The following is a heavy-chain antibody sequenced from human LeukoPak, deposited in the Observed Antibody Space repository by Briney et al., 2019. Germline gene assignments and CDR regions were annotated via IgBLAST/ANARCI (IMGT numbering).Heavy chain of an antibody. J-gene: IGHJ4*02. V-gene: IGHV1-69*13. CDR1: GGTFSSYA. Sequence: GASVKVSCKASGGTFSSYAISWVRQAPGQGLEWMGGIIPIFGTANYAQKFQGRVTITADESTSTAYMELSSLRSEDAAVYYCATRRRRYCSGGSCYTPWPPFDYWGQGTLVTVSS. CDR2: IIPIFGTA. D-gene: IGHD2-15*01. CDR3: ATRRRRYCSGGSCYTPWPPFDY.